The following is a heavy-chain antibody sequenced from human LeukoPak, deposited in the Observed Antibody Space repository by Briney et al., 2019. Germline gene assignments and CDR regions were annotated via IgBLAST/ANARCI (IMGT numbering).Heavy chain of an antibody. CDR1: GFTFNRYA. Sequence: PGGSLRLSCAASGFTFNRYAMSWVPQAPGKGLEWVSTISIGGGNTYYADSVKGRFTISRDNSKNTLYLQMNSLRAEDAAIYYCAKVSGAARVGYIDYWGQGTLVTVSS. J-gene: IGHJ4*02. V-gene: IGHV3-23*01. CDR2: ISIGGGNT. D-gene: IGHD1-26*01. CDR3: AKVSGAARVGYIDY.